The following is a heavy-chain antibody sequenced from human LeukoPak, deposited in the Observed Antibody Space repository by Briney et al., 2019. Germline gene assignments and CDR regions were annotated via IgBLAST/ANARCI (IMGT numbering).Heavy chain of an antibody. CDR2: ISAYNGNT. V-gene: IGHV1-18*01. CDR3: ARDRQRRTLDYYYYYGMDV. Sequence: VASVKVSCKASGYTFTSYGISWVRQAPGQGLEWMGWISAYNGNTNYAQKLQGRVTMTTDTSTSTAYMELRSLRSDDTAVYYCARDRQRRTLDYYYYYGMDVWGQGTTVTVSS. J-gene: IGHJ6*02. CDR1: GYTFTSYG. D-gene: IGHD1-1*01.